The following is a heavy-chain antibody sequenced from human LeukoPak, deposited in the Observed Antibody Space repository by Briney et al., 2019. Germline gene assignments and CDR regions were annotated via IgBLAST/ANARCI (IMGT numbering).Heavy chain of an antibody. CDR2: IYPGDSDT. CDR1: GYSFTSYW. Sequence: GESLKISCKGSGYSFTSYWIGWVRQMPGKGLEWMGIIYPGDSDTRYSPSFQGQVTISADKSISTAYLQWSSLKASDTAMYYCARAERLVPNYYDSSGYYYALCYWGQGTLVTVSS. CDR3: ARAERLVPNYYDSSGYYYALCY. V-gene: IGHV5-51*01. J-gene: IGHJ4*02. D-gene: IGHD3-22*01.